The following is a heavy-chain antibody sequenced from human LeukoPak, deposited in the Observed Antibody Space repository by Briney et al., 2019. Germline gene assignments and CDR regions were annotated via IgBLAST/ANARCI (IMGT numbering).Heavy chain of an antibody. V-gene: IGHV4-59*13. J-gene: IGHJ5*02. CDR2: FYFSGVT. Sequence: ETLSLTCTLLGGPISRNSWTWTAQPPGRGLGWFGYFYFSGVTNYTPSLKSRVTLSVDTSKNQCSLRQSSVTAADTAVYNCARVASMVRGSLLDPWGQGTLVTVSS. CDR3: ARVASMVRGSLLDP. D-gene: IGHD3-10*01. CDR1: GGPISRNS.